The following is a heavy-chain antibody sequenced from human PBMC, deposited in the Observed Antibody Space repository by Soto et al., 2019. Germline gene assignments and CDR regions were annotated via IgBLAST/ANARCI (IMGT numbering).Heavy chain of an antibody. CDR2: INHSGST. V-gene: IGHV4-34*01. J-gene: IGHJ4*02. Sequence: QVQLQQWGAGLLKPSETLSLTCAVYGGSFSGYYWSWIRQPPGKGLEWIGEINHSGSTNYNPSLKIRVTISLDTAKNQFCLELSSVTAADTAVYYCARVKSPNWSIDYWGQGTLVTVSS. CDR3: ARVKSPNWSIDY. CDR1: GGSFSGYY.